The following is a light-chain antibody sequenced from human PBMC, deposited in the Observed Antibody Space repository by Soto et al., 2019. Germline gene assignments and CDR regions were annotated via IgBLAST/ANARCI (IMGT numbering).Light chain of an antibody. V-gene: IGLV2-14*01. Sequence: QSVLTQRASVSGSPGQSITISCTGTSSDVGGYDYVSWYQQHPGKAPKLMIYDVTNRPSGVSNRFSGSKSGNTASLTISGLQAEDEADYYCISYASINTYVFGTGTKLTVL. J-gene: IGLJ1*01. CDR3: ISYASINTYV. CDR2: DVT. CDR1: SSDVGGYDY.